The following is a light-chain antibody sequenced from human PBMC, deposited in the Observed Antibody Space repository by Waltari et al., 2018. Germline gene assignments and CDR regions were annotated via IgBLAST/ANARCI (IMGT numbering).Light chain of an antibody. Sequence: QSALTQPPSASGSPGQSVTISCTGTSSDVGCYNYVSWYQQHPGKAPNLMIYEVSKRPSGVPDRFSGSKSGNTASLTVSGLQAEDEADYYCSSYAGSNNYVFGTGTKVTVL. CDR3: SSYAGSNNYV. CDR2: EVS. J-gene: IGLJ1*01. V-gene: IGLV2-8*01. CDR1: SSDVGCYNY.